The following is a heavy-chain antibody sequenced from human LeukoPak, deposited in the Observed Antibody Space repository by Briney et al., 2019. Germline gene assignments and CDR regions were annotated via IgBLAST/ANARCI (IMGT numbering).Heavy chain of an antibody. CDR2: ISGSGGST. V-gene: IGHV3-23*01. CDR1: GFTFSSYA. J-gene: IGHJ6*03. CDR3: AKTTVTTFSYYYYYMDV. D-gene: IGHD4-17*01. Sequence: GGSLRLSCAASGFTFSSYAMSWVRQAPGKGLEWVSAISGSGGSTYYADSVKGRFTISRDNSKNTLYLQMNSLRAEDTAVYYCAKTTVTTFSYYYYYMDVWGKGTTVTVSS.